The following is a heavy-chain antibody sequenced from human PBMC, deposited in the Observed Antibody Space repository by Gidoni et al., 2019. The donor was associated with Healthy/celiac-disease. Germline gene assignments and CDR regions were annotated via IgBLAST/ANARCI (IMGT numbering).Heavy chain of an antibody. CDR1: GFTFSDYD. D-gene: IGHD3-10*01. Sequence: QVQLVESGGGLVKPGRSLRLSCAASGFTFSDYDLSWILQAPGKGLEWVSYISSSSSYTNYADSVKGRFTISRDNAKNALDLQMNGLRAEDTAVYYCARDRVGGLFDDWGQGTLVTVSS. CDR3: ARDRVGGLFDD. CDR2: ISSSSSYT. V-gene: IGHV3-11*06. J-gene: IGHJ4*02.